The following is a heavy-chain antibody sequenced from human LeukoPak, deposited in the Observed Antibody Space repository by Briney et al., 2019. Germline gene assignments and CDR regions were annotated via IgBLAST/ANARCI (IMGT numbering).Heavy chain of an antibody. CDR3: ARYVVYGSGKYYFDY. D-gene: IGHD3-10*01. V-gene: IGHV4-39*01. Sequence: SETLSLTCTVSGGSISSSDYYRSWIRQPPGKELEWIASINYGGTTYYNPSLKSRVTISVDTSKNQFSLRLSSVTAADTAVYLCARYVVYGSGKYYFDYWGQGSLVTVSS. J-gene: IGHJ4*02. CDR1: GGSISSSDYY. CDR2: INYGGTT.